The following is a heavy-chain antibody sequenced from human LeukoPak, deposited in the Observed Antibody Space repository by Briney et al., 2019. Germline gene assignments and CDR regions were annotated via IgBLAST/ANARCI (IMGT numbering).Heavy chain of an antibody. CDR1: GYTFTSYD. V-gene: IGHV1-8*01. D-gene: IGHD4-17*01. Sequence: EASVKVSCKASGYTFTSYDINWVRQATGQGLEWMGWMNPNSGNTGYVQKFQGRVTMTRNTSISTAYMELSSLRSEDTAVYYCASPAMTTVTPGAFDIWGQGTMVTVSS. CDR2: MNPNSGNT. J-gene: IGHJ3*02. CDR3: ASPAMTTVTPGAFDI.